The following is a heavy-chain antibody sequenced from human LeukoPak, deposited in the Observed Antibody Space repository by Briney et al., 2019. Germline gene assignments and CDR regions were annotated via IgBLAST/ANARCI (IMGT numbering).Heavy chain of an antibody. V-gene: IGHV4-61*02. Sequence: PSETLSLTCTVSGDSISSGSYYWSWIRQPAGKGLEWIGRIYTSGSTNYNPSLKSRVTMSVDTSKNQFSLKLSSVTAADTAVYYCARVAGIGAFDIWGQGTMVTVSS. D-gene: IGHD3-10*01. CDR3: ARVAGIGAFDI. J-gene: IGHJ3*02. CDR2: IYTSGST. CDR1: GDSISSGSYY.